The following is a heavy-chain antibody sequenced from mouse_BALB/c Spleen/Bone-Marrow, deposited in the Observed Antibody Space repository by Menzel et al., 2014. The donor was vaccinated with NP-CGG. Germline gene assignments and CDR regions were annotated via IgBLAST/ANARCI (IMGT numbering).Heavy chain of an antibody. CDR1: GYTFTDFN. D-gene: IGHD2-14*01. CDR3: ARGRRYDGPYFDY. V-gene: IGHV1S29*02. Sequence: EVQLQQSGPELVKPGASVKISCKASGYTFTDFNMHWVKQSHGKSLEWIGFISPYIGGTGYNQRFKSKATLTVDSSSSTAYMELRSLTPEDSAVYYCARGRRYDGPYFDYWGQGTTLTVSS. J-gene: IGHJ2*01. CDR2: ISPYIGGT.